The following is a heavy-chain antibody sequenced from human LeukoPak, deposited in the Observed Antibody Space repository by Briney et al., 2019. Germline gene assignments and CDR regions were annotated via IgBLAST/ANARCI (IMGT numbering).Heavy chain of an antibody. J-gene: IGHJ4*02. CDR3: AKDYSGSYYCPVY. CDR1: GFTFSSYG. Sequence: GGSLRLSCAASGFTFSSYGMHWVRQAPGKGLEWVAVISYDGSNKYYADSVKGRFTISRDNSKNTLYLQMNSLRAEDTAVYYCAKDYSGSYYCPVYWGQGTLVTVSS. V-gene: IGHV3-30*18. D-gene: IGHD1-26*01. CDR2: ISYDGSNK.